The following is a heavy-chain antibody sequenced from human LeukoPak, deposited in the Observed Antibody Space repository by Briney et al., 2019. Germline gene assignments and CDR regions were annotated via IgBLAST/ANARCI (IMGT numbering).Heavy chain of an antibody. CDR3: AKRPTDVNWFDP. V-gene: IGHV3-30*02. Sequence: GGSLRLSCAASGFTFSSYGMHWVRQAPGKGLEWVAFIRYDGSNKYYADSVKGRFTISRDNSKNTLYLQMNSLRAEDTAVYYCAKRPTDVNWFDPWGQGTLVTVSS. D-gene: IGHD4-11*01. CDR2: IRYDGSNK. J-gene: IGHJ5*02. CDR1: GFTFSSYG.